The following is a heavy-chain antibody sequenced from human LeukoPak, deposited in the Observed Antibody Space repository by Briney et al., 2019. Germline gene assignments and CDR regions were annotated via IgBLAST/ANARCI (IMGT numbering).Heavy chain of an antibody. V-gene: IGHV3-43*01. CDR1: GFTFDDYT. CDR2: ISWDGGST. J-gene: IGHJ4*02. D-gene: IGHD3-22*01. CDR3: AKENSIRRYYYDSSGYLDY. Sequence: GGSLRLSCAASGFTFDDYTMHWVRQAPGKGLEWVSLISWDGGSTYYADFVKGRFTISRDNSKNSLYLQMNSLRTEDTALYYCAKENSIRRYYYDSSGYLDYWGQGTLVTVSS.